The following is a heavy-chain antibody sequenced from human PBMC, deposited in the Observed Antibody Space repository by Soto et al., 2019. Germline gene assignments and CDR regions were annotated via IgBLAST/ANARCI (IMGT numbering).Heavy chain of an antibody. J-gene: IGHJ4*02. CDR3: TTGSIAVAGLFDY. D-gene: IGHD6-19*01. Sequence: GGSLRLSCAASGFTFSNAWMSWVRQAPGKGLEWVGRIKSKTDGGTTDYAAPVKGRFTISRDDSKNTLYLQMNSLKTEGTAVYYCTTGSIAVAGLFDYWGQGTLVTVSS. CDR1: GFTFSNAW. CDR2: IKSKTDGGTT. V-gene: IGHV3-15*01.